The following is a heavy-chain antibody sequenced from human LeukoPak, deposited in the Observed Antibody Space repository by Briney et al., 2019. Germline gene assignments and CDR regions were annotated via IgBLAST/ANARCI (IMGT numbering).Heavy chain of an antibody. V-gene: IGHV3-7*03. CDR2: IKQDGSEK. Sequence: GGSLRLSCVGSGFTFSNYWMHWVRQAPGKGLEWVANIKQDGSEKYYVASVKGRFTISRDNAKNSLYLQMNSLRAEYTAVYYCARKMDVWGKGTTVTVSS. D-gene: IGHD1-14*01. J-gene: IGHJ6*04. CDR3: ARKMDV. CDR1: GFTFSNYW.